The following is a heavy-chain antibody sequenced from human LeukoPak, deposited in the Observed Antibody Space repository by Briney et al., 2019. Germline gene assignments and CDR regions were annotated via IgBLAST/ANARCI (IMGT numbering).Heavy chain of an antibody. CDR3: ARSISASGSGSYPVDY. Sequence: PGGSLRLSCAASGFTFSSYSMNWVRQAPGKGLEWVSSISSSSSYIYYADSVKGRFTIYRNNAKNSLYLQMNSLRAEDTAVYYCARSISASGSGSYPVDYWGQGTLVTVSS. D-gene: IGHD3-10*01. CDR2: ISSSSSYI. CDR1: GFTFSSYS. V-gene: IGHV3-21*01. J-gene: IGHJ4*02.